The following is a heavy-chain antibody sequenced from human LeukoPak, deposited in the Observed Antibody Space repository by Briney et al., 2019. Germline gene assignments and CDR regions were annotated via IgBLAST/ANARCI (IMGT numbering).Heavy chain of an antibody. D-gene: IGHD4-17*01. CDR3: VLCMRATVTTSSIDY. Sequence: SETLSLTCTVSGGSISSSSYYWGWIRQPPGKGLEWIGSIYYSGSTYYNPSLKSRVTISVDTSKSQFSLKLSSVTAADTAVYYCVLCMRATVTTSSIDYWGQGTLVTVSS. V-gene: IGHV4-39*01. J-gene: IGHJ4*02. CDR2: IYYSGST. CDR1: GGSISSSSYY.